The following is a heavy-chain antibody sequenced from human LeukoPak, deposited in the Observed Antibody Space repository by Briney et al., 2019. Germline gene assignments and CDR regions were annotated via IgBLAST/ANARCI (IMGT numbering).Heavy chain of an antibody. CDR3: ARADYYDFWSGPYGGDY. V-gene: IGHV1-69*06. D-gene: IGHD3-3*01. Sequence: ASVKVSCKASGYTFTSYGISWVRQAPGQGLEWMGGIIPIFGTANYAQKFQGRVTITADKSTSTAYMELSSLRSEDTAVYYCARADYYDFWSGPYGGDYWGQGTLVTVSS. CDR2: IIPIFGTA. J-gene: IGHJ4*02. CDR1: GYTFTSYG.